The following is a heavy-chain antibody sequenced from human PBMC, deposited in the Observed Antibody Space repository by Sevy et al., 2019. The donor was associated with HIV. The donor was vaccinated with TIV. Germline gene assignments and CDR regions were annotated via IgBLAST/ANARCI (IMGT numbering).Heavy chain of an antibody. CDR2: ISFSGSKT. CDR3: AKTPFMDFWNDYYSFYFDF. J-gene: IGHJ4*02. D-gene: IGHD3-3*01. V-gene: IGHV3-23*01. Sequence: GGSLRLSCAAAGFNFNNYAMTWVRQAPGKGLEWVSGISFSGSKTYYAESVKGRFSISRDPSKNTLYQQMNNVRVEDTAVYFCAKTPFMDFWNDYYSFYFDFWGQGSLVTVSS. CDR1: GFNFNNYA.